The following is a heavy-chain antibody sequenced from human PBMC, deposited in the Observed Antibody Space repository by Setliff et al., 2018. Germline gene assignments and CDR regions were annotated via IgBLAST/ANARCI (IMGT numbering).Heavy chain of an antibody. V-gene: IGHV4-34*01. CDR3: ARGQPRWFDP. CDR2: INHTGST. J-gene: IGHJ5*02. CDR1: GGSFSGYY. Sequence: NPSETLSLTCAVYGGSFSGYYWSWIRQPPGKGLELIGEINHTGSTNYNPSLKSRVTISVDTSKSQFSLSLYSVTVADTAVYYCARGQPRWFDPWGPGTLVTVSS.